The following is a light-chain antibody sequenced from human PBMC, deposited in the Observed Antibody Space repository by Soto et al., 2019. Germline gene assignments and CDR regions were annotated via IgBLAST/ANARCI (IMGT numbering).Light chain of an antibody. V-gene: IGKV1-5*01. CDR2: AAS. CDR3: QQLNSYPIT. Sequence: DIQMTQSPSTLSASVGDRVTITCRASQTISSWLAWYQQKQGNAPNLLIYAASTLQSGVPSRFSGSGSGTDLTLTISSLQPEDVATYYCQQLNSYPITFGQGTRLEI. CDR1: QTISSW. J-gene: IGKJ5*01.